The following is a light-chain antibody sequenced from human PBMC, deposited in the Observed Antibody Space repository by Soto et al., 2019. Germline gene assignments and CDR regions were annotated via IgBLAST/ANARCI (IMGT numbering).Light chain of an antibody. CDR1: SGDVGGYNY. V-gene: IGLV2-14*01. J-gene: IGLJ1*01. CDR3: SSYTSSSTLV. Sequence: QSVLTQPASVSGSPGQSITISCTGTSGDVGGYNYVSWFQQHPGKAPKRLIYDVNHRPSGVSNRFSGSKSGNTASLTISGLQAEDEADYYCSSYTSSSTLVFGTGTKLTVL. CDR2: DVN.